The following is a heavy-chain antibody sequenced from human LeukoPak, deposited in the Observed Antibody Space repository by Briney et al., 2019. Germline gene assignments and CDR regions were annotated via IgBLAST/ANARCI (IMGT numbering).Heavy chain of an antibody. D-gene: IGHD3-22*01. CDR2: INNNGDST. CDR1: GFTFSTYA. CDR3: AKDMGVVVITSLDY. J-gene: IGHJ4*02. Sequence: GGSLRLSCAASGFTFSTYAMSWVRQAPGKGLEWVSVINNNGDSTYYADSVKGRFTISRDNSKNTLYLQMNSLRAEDTAVYYCAKDMGVVVITSLDYWGQGTLVTVSS. V-gene: IGHV3-23*01.